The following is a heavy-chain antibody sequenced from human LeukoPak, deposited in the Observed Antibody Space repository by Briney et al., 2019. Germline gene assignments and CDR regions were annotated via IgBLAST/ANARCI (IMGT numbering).Heavy chain of an antibody. CDR1: GFTFSSYS. Sequence: GGSLRLSCAASGFTFSSYSMNWVXQAPGKGLEWVSYISSSSSTIYYADSVKGRFXISRDNAKNSLYLQMNSLRAEDTAVYYCARAELDWFDPWGQGTLVTVSS. D-gene: IGHD3-10*01. CDR3: ARAELDWFDP. J-gene: IGHJ5*02. V-gene: IGHV3-48*01. CDR2: ISSSSSTI.